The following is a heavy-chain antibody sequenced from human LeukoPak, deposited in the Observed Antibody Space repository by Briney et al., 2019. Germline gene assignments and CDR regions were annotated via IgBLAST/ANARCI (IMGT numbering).Heavy chain of an antibody. CDR1: GFTFSSYA. CDR3: AKDLNLYSGGRGWFDP. D-gene: IGHD1-26*01. J-gene: IGHJ5*02. CDR2: ISGSGGST. Sequence: PGGSLRLSCAASGFTFSSYAMSWVRQAPGKGLEWVSAISGSGGSTYYADSVKGRFTISRDNSKNTLYLQMNSLRAEDTAVYYCAKDLNLYSGGRGWFDPWGQGTLVTVSS. V-gene: IGHV3-23*01.